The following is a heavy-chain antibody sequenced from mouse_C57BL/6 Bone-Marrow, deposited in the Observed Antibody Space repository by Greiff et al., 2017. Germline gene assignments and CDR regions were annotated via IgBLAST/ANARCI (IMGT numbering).Heavy chain of an antibody. CDR1: GYTFTSYW. D-gene: IGHD3-2*02. Sequence: QVQLQQPGAELVKPGASVKLSCKASGYTFTSYWMHWVKQRPGQGLEWIGMIHPNSGSTNYNEKFQSKATLTVDKSSSTAYMQLSSLTSEDSAVYYGSREEAAHATGYAMDYWGQGTSVTVSS. V-gene: IGHV1-64*01. CDR3: SREEAAHATGYAMDY. CDR2: IHPNSGST. J-gene: IGHJ4*01.